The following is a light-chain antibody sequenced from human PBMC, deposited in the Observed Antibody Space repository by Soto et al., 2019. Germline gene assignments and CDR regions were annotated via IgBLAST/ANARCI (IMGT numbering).Light chain of an antibody. CDR1: QSISIY. Sequence: DLQMTQSPSSLSASVGDRVTLTCRASQSISIYLNWYQQKPGKAPKLLIYAASSLQSGVPSRFSGSGSGTDFTLTISSLQPEDFATYYCQQSNSIPYTFGQGTKLEIK. CDR2: AAS. J-gene: IGKJ2*01. V-gene: IGKV1-39*01. CDR3: QQSNSIPYT.